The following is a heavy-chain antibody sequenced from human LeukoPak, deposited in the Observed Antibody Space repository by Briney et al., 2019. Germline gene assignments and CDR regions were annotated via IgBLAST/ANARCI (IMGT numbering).Heavy chain of an antibody. CDR1: GYTFTSYY. D-gene: IGHD4-17*01. CDR3: ARLNANTEGFDY. V-gene: IGHV1-46*01. J-gene: IGHJ4*02. CDR2: INPSGGST. Sequence: ASVKVSCKASGYTFTSYYMHWVRQAPGQGLEWMGIINPSGGSTSYAQKFQGRVTMTRDTSTSTVYMELSSLRSEDTVVYYCARLNANTEGFDYWGQGTLVTVSS.